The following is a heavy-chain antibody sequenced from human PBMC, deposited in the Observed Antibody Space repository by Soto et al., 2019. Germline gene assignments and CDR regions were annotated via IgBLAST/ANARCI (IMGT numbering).Heavy chain of an antibody. CDR2: IRSKAYGETT. Sequence: EVPLVESGGGLVQPGRSLTLSCTTSGFTFGDYAMSWFRQAPGKGLEWVGFIRSKAYGETTEYAASVKGRFTFSRDXPKNIAYLQMNSLKIEDTAVYYCTRGREWELLLSHYWGQGALVTVSS. J-gene: IGHJ4*02. D-gene: IGHD1-26*01. CDR3: TRGREWELLLSHY. CDR1: GFTFGDYA. V-gene: IGHV3-49*03.